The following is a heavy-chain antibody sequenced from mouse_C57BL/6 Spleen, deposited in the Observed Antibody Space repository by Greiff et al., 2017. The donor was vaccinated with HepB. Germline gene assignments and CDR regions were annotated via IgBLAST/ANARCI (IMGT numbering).Heavy chain of an antibody. V-gene: IGHV5-6*01. CDR2: ISSGGSYT. J-gene: IGHJ1*03. CDR3: ARHVSNYGYFVV. D-gene: IGHD2-5*01. Sequence: VQLQQSGGDLVKPGGSLKLSCAASGFTFSSYGMSWVRQTPDKRLEWVATISSGGSYTYYPDSVKGRFTISRDNAKNTLYLQMSSLKSEDTAMYYCARHVSNYGYFVVWGTGTTVTVSS. CDR1: GFTFSSYG.